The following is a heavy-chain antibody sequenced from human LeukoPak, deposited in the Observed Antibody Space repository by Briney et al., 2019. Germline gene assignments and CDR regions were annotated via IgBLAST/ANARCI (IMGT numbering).Heavy chain of an antibody. CDR2: ISWNSGSI. CDR3: AKGRGNYALFDY. CDR1: GFTFDDYA. V-gene: IGHV3-9*01. Sequence: PGGSLRLSCAASGFTFDDYAMHWVRQAPGKGLEWVSGISWNSGSIGYADSVKGRFTISRDNAKNSLYLQMNSLRAEDTAVYYCAKGRGNYALFDYWGQGTLVTVSS. D-gene: IGHD4-11*01. J-gene: IGHJ4*02.